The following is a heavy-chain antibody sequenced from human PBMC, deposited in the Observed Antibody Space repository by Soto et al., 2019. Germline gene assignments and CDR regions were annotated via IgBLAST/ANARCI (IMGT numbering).Heavy chain of an antibody. D-gene: IGHD3-3*01. Sequence: ASVKVSCKASGYTFTGYYMHWVRQAPGQGLEWMGWINPNSGGTNYAQKFQGRVTMARDTSISTAYMELSRLRSDDTAVYYCAREKGITIFGVVPSMDVWGQGTTVTVSS. V-gene: IGHV1-2*02. CDR1: GYTFTGYY. CDR2: INPNSGGT. CDR3: AREKGITIFGVVPSMDV. J-gene: IGHJ6*02.